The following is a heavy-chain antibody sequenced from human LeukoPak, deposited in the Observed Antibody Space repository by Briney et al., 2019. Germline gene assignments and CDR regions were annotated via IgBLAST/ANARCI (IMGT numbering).Heavy chain of an antibody. V-gene: IGHV3-48*04. Sequence: PGGSLRLSCAASGFTFSSYGMHWVRQAPGKGLEWVSYISSSGSTIYYADSVKGRFTISRDNAKNLLYLQMNSLRAEDTAVYYCAREDAAAVGLDYYYYYMDVWGKGTTVTVSS. CDR3: AREDAAAVGLDYYYYYMDV. CDR1: GFTFSSYG. J-gene: IGHJ6*03. CDR2: ISSSGSTI. D-gene: IGHD6-13*01.